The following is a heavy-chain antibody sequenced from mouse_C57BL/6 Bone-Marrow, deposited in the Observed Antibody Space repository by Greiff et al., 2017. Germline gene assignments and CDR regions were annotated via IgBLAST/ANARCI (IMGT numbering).Heavy chain of an antibody. CDR1: GFTFSDYY. CDR2: INYDGSST. CDR3: AREPYDNYFYWYFDV. V-gene: IGHV5-16*01. J-gene: IGHJ1*03. D-gene: IGHD2-10*02. Sequence: EVNLVESEGGLVQPGSSMKLSCTASGFTFSDYYMDWVRQVPEKGLEWVANINYDGSSTYYLDSLKSRFIISSDNAKNILYLQMSSLKSDDTATYYCAREPYDNYFYWYFDVWGTGTTVTVSS.